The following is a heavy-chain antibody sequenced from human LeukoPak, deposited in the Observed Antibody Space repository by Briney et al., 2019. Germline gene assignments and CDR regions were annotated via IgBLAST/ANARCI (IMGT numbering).Heavy chain of an antibody. CDR3: AKRIAAAGTDDY. D-gene: IGHD6-13*01. CDR2: ISGSGGST. V-gene: IGHV3-23*01. Sequence: GGSLRLSCAASGFTFSSYAMSWVRQAPGKGLEWVSAISGSGGSTYYADSVKSRFTISRDNSKNTLCLQMNSLRAEDTAVYYCAKRIAAAGTDDYWGQGTLVTVSS. CDR1: GFTFSSYA. J-gene: IGHJ4*02.